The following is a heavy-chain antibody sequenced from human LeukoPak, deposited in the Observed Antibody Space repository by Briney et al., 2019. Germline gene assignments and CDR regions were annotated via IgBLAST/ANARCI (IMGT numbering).Heavy chain of an antibody. Sequence: SETLSLTCAVYGGSFSGYYWSWIRQPPGKGLEWIGEINHSGATNYNPSLKSRVTISVDTSKNLFSQKLSSVTAADTAVYYCASSRVYSGSWYYYFDNWGQGTLVTVSS. CDR3: ASSRVYSGSWYYYFDN. CDR2: INHSGAT. D-gene: IGHD5-12*01. V-gene: IGHV4-34*01. CDR1: GGSFSGYY. J-gene: IGHJ4*02.